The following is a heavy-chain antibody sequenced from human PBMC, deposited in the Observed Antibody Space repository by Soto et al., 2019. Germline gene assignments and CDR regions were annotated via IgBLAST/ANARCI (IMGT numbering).Heavy chain of an antibody. D-gene: IGHD3-10*01. CDR3: ARQGSGSNWLDP. V-gene: IGHV1-2*02. CDR1: GNIFTVNY. J-gene: IGHJ5*02. Sequence: QVQLVQSGAEVKKPGASVKVSCKASGNIFTVNYMHWVRQAPGQGLEWMGWINPKSGGTNYAQKFQGRVTMTRDTSIRTAYMELSRLRSDDTAVYYCARQGSGSNWLDPWGQGTLVTVSS. CDR2: INPKSGGT.